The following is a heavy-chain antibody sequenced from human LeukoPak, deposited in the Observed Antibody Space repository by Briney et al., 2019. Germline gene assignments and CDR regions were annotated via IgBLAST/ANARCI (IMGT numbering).Heavy chain of an antibody. CDR1: GYTFTGYY. CDR2: INPNSGGT. D-gene: IGHD6-13*01. J-gene: IGHJ4*02. CDR3: ARGRIAAAGPYDY. V-gene: IGHV1-2*06. Sequence: GASVKVSCKASGYTFTGYYMHWVRQAPGQGLEWMGRINPNSGGTNYAQKFQGRVTMTRDTSISTAYMELSSLRSEDTAVYYCARGRIAAAGPYDYWGQGTLVTVSS.